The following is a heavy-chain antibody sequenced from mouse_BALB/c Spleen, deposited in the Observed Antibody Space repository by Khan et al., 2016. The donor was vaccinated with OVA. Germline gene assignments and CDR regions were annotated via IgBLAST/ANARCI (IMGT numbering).Heavy chain of an antibody. D-gene: IGHD1-1*02. J-gene: IGHJ3*01. CDR1: GYTFTDYV. Sequence: QIQLVQSGPELMKPGASVNISCKASGYTFTDYVINWVKQRTGQGLEWIGEIYPGSGTTYYNEKFKGKATLTADKSSNTAYMQLSSLTSEDSAVYCCAKNYASWFAYWGQGTLVTVSA. CDR3: AKNYASWFAY. V-gene: IGHV1-77*01. CDR2: IYPGSGTT.